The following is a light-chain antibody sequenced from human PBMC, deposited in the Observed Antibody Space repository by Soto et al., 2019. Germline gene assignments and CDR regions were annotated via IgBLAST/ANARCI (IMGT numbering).Light chain of an antibody. CDR1: SSNIGSNT. Sequence: QAVVTQPPSASGTPGQRVTISCSGSSSNIGSNTVNWFQQVPGTAPKLLISSTDQRPSEVPDRFSGSRSGTSASLAISGLRSEDEADYYCAAWDDSLHGWVFGGGTKLTVL. V-gene: IGLV1-44*01. CDR2: STD. CDR3: AAWDDSLHGWV. J-gene: IGLJ3*02.